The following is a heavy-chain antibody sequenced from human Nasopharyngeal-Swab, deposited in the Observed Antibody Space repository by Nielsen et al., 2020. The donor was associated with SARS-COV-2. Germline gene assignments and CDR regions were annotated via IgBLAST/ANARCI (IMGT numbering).Heavy chain of an antibody. CDR2: ISSSSSTI. V-gene: IGHV3-48*02. J-gene: IGHJ4*02. D-gene: IGHD3-10*01. CDR3: ARDLKGSGSYYNPIVDY. Sequence: WIRQPPGKGLEWVSYISSSSSTIYYADSVKGRFTISRDNAKNSLYLQMNSLRDEDTAVYYCARDLKGSGSYYNPIVDYWGQGTLVTVSS.